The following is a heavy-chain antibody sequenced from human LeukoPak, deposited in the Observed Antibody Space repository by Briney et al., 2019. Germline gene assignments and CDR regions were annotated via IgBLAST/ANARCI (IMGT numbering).Heavy chain of an antibody. CDR3: ARDLVTVTKGFDI. D-gene: IGHD4-17*01. CDR2: TSHIGRT. Sequence: SETLSLTCAVSGDSFSSHYWTWIRQSPGTGLEWIGYTSHIGRTNYNPSLKSRVTISIDTSKNQFSLRLRSVTAADTAVYYCARDLVTVTKGFDIWGQGTMVSVSS. V-gene: IGHV4-59*11. J-gene: IGHJ3*02. CDR1: GDSFSSHY.